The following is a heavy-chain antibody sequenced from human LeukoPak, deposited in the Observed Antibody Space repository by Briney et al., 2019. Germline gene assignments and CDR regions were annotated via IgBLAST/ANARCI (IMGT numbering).Heavy chain of an antibody. CDR1: GFTLSSYW. D-gene: IGHD3-22*01. V-gene: IGHV3-7*01. Sequence: PGGSLRLSCAASGFTLSSYWMSWVRQAPGKGLEWVANIKQDGSEKYYMDSVKGRFTISRDNAKNLLYLQMNSLRAEDTAVYYCARDMRDSSGYYPNWGQGTLVTVSS. CDR3: ARDMRDSSGYYPN. J-gene: IGHJ4*02. CDR2: IKQDGSEK.